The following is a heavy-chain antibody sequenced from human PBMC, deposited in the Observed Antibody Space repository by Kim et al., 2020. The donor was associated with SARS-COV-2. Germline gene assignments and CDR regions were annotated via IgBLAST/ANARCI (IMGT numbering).Heavy chain of an antibody. D-gene: IGHD3-22*01. CDR1: GFTFSSYA. CDR2: ISGSGGST. CDR3: AKDPPGYYDSSGYPSDY. Sequence: GGSLRLSCAASGFTFSSYAMSWVRQAPGKGLEWVSAISGSGGSTYYADSVKGRFTISRDNSKNTLYLQMNSLRAEDTAVYYCAKDPPGYYDSSGYPSDYWGQGTLVTGSS. J-gene: IGHJ4*02. V-gene: IGHV3-23*01.